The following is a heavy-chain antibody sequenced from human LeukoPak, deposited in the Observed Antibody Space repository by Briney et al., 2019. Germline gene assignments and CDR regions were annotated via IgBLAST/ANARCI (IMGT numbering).Heavy chain of an antibody. D-gene: IGHD3-22*01. J-gene: IGHJ4*02. CDR2: INSDGSST. CDR1: GFTFSSYW. V-gene: IGHV3-74*01. Sequence: PGGSLRLSCAASGFTFSSYWMHWVRQAPGKGLVWVSRINSDGSSTSYADSVKGRFTISRDNAKNTLHLQMNSLRAEDTAVYYCARDSLYYTGVGDYFDYWGQGTLVTVSS. CDR3: ARDSLYYTGVGDYFDY.